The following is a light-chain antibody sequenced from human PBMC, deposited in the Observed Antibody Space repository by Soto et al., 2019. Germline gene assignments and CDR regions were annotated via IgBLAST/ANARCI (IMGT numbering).Light chain of an antibody. CDR2: SAS. J-gene: IGKJ3*01. Sequence: EIEMTQSPVTLSVSPGERATLSCTASQSVNNNVAWYQQKHGQTPKLLIYSASIWATGTPARFSGSGSGSDFTLTIISRQSADFAVYYCRQYNKSPLTFGPGTKVDIK. CDR1: QSVNNN. CDR3: RQYNKSPLT. V-gene: IGKV3-15*01.